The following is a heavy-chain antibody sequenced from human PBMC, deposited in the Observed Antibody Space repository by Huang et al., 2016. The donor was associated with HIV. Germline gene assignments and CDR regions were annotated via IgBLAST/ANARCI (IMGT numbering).Heavy chain of an antibody. CDR1: GFTFGGYA. CDR2: IRRKASGGTT. V-gene: IGHV3-49*05. CDR3: TRENYDFWSGYYKYYFDY. J-gene: IGHJ4*02. D-gene: IGHD3-3*01. Sequence: EVQLVESGGGLVKPGRSLRLSCTASGFTFGGYAMSWFRRAPGKGLEWVGFIRRKASGGTTEYAASVKGRFTISRDDSKSIAYLQMNSLKIEDTAVYYCTRENYDFWSGYYKYYFDYWGQGTLVTVSS.